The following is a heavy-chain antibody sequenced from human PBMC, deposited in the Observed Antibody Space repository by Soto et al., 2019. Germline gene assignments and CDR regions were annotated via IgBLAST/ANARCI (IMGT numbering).Heavy chain of an antibody. D-gene: IGHD1-1*01. Sequence: QVQLVESGGGVVQPGRSLRLSCAASGFTFSRYALHWVRQAPGKGLEWVSVISYDGSNKYYTDSVKARFTISRDNSKNTLYLQMNSLTTEDTAVYYCARDRWNRPSNWFDPWGQGTRVTVSS. CDR3: ARDRWNRPSNWFDP. CDR1: GFTFSRYA. V-gene: IGHV3-30-3*01. J-gene: IGHJ5*02. CDR2: ISYDGSNK.